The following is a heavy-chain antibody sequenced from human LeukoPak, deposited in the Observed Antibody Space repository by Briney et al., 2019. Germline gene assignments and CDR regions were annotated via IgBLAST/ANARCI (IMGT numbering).Heavy chain of an antibody. D-gene: IGHD4-23*01. CDR2: IYYSGST. V-gene: IGHV4-39*01. CDR1: GVSISSYY. CDR3: ARQESGGNSWGAFDI. Sequence: SETLSLTCTVSGVSISSYYWGWIRQPPGKGLEWVGSIYYSGSTYNNPSLKSRVTISVDTSKNQFSLKLSSVTAADTAVYYCARQESGGNSWGAFDIWGQGTMVTVSS. J-gene: IGHJ3*02.